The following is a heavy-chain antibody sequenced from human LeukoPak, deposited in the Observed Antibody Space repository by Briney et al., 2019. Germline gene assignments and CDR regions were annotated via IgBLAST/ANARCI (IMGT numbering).Heavy chain of an antibody. V-gene: IGHV4-31*02. J-gene: IGHJ3*02. CDR3: ARRDYYGSGSYYLAFDI. D-gene: IGHD3-10*01. Sequence: PSETLSLTCTVSGGSISSGAYYWSWIRQHPGKGLEWIGHIYYSGSTYYNPSLKSRVTISVDTSKNQFSLKLTSVTAADTAVYYCARRDYYGSGSYYLAFDIWGQGTMVTVSS. CDR2: IYYSGST. CDR1: GGSISSGAYY.